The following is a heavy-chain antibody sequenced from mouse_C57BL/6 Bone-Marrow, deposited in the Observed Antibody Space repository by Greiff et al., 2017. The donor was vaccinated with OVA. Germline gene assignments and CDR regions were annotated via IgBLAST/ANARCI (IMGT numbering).Heavy chain of an antibody. V-gene: IGHV1-55*01. D-gene: IGHD1-1*01. CDR1: GYTFTSYW. Sequence: QVQLQQSGAELVKPGASVKMSCKASGYTFTSYWITWVKQRPGQGLEWIGDIYPGSGSTNYNEKFKSKATLTVDTSSSTAYMQLSSLTSEDSAVYYCARRLNYYGSSYEDYWGQGTTLTVSS. CDR3: ARRLNYYGSSYEDY. CDR2: IYPGSGST. J-gene: IGHJ2*01.